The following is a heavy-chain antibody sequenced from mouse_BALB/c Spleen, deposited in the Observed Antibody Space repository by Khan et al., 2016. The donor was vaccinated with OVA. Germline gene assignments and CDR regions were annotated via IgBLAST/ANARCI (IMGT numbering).Heavy chain of an antibody. J-gene: IGHJ2*01. Sequence: EVQLQESGPGLVKPSQSLSLTCTVTGYSITSDYAWNWIRQFPGNKLEWMGYISYSGNTNYNPSLKSRISITRNTSKNQFFLQLNYVTTEDTATYYCARIYWGDFDYWGQGTTLTVSS. D-gene: IGHD1-1*01. CDR3: ARIYWGDFDY. CDR1: GYSITSDYA. V-gene: IGHV3-2*02. CDR2: ISYSGNT.